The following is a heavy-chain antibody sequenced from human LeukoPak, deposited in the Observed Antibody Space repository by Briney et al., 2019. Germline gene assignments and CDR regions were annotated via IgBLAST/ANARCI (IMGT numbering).Heavy chain of an antibody. D-gene: IGHD3-3*01. CDR1: GGTFSSYA. Sequence: ASVKVSCKASGGTFSSYAISWVRQAPGQGLEWMGRIIPILGIANYAQKFQGRVTITTDESTSTAYMELSSLRSEDTAVYYCARSTIFGVVIMSDNWFDPWGQGTLVTVSS. CDR2: IIPILGIA. J-gene: IGHJ5*02. V-gene: IGHV1-69*04. CDR3: ARSTIFGVVIMSDNWFDP.